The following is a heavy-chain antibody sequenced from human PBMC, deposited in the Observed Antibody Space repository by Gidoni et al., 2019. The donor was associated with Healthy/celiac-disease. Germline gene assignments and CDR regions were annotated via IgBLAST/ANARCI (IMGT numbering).Heavy chain of an antibody. CDR2: IRSKAYGGTT. Sequence: EVQLVESGGGLVQPGRSLRLSCTASGFTFGDYAMSWFRQAPGKGLEWVGFIRSKAYGGTTEYAASVKGRFTISRDDSKSIAYLQMNSLKTEDTAVYYCTRWVGLLWFGELLLTRGYYFDYWGQGTLVTVSS. D-gene: IGHD3-10*01. J-gene: IGHJ4*02. V-gene: IGHV3-49*03. CDR3: TRWVGLLWFGELLLTRGYYFDY. CDR1: GFTFGDYA.